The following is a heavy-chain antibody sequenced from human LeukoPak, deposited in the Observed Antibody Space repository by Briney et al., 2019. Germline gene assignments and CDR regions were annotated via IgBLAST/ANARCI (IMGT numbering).Heavy chain of an antibody. D-gene: IGHD2-2*01. J-gene: IGHJ4*02. Sequence: PGGSLRLSCAASGFTFSSYSTNWVRQAPGKGLEWVSSISSSSSYIYYADSVKGRFTISRDNAKNSLYLQMNSLRAEDTAVYYCARGTAVVPAAMSDYWGQGTLVTVSS. CDR2: ISSSSSYI. CDR3: ARGTAVVPAAMSDY. CDR1: GFTFSSYS. V-gene: IGHV3-21*01.